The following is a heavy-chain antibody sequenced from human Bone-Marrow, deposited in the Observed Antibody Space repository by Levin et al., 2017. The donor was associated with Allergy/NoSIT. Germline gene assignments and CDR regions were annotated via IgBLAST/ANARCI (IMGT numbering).Heavy chain of an antibody. CDR1: GFNFASYG. V-gene: IGHV3-21*01. CDR2: ISGTGRHI. CDR3: AKDEGPFSSSFAFDC. J-gene: IGHJ4*02. D-gene: IGHD2-2*01. Sequence: TSGGSLRLSCAASGFNFASYGMNWVRPAPGKGLEWVSSISGTGRHIYLADSLKGRFTISRDNAKNSLSLQMNNLRVEDTAVFYCAKDEGPFSSSFAFDCWGQGALVTVSS.